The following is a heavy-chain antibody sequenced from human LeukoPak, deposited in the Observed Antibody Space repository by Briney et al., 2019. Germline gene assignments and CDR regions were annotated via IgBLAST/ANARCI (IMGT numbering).Heavy chain of an antibody. CDR3: ARVSYGSGGQNYYYVDV. CDR1: GGSISSYY. V-gene: IGHV4-4*07. CDR2: IYTSGST. J-gene: IGHJ6*03. D-gene: IGHD3-10*01. Sequence: SETLSLTCAVSGGSISSYYWSWIRQPAGKGLEWIGRIYTSGSTNYNPSLKSRVTMSVDTSKNQFSLKLSSVTAADTAVYYCARVSYGSGGQNYYYVDVWGKGTTVTISS.